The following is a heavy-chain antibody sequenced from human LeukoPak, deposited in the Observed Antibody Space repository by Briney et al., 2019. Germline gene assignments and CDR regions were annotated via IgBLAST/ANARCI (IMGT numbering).Heavy chain of an antibody. D-gene: IGHD3-10*01. CDR3: ARHALNYYGSGSYYNPRDDAFDI. CDR1: GGSISSYY. Sequence: SETLSLTCTVSGGSISSYYWSWIRQPPGKGLEWIGYIYYSGSTNYNPSLKSRVTISVDTSKNQFSLKLSSVTAADTAVYYCARHALNYYGSGSYYNPRDDAFDIWGQGTMVTVSS. J-gene: IGHJ3*02. V-gene: IGHV4-59*08. CDR2: IYYSGST.